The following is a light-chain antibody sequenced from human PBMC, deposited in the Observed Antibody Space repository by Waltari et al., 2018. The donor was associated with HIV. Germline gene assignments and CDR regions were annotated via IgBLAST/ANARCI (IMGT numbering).Light chain of an antibody. V-gene: IGLV2-23*02. CDR1: STPHGPYNH. J-gene: IGLJ2*01. CDR2: DVF. Sequence: QSALTQPASVSGSPGPSITISCTHTSTPHGPYNHVSWYQQYPGNAPKLIIYDVFKRPSGVSNRFSGSKSGNTASLTISGLQAEDEADYHCCSYIGSNNLVFAGGTKVTV. CDR3: CSYIGSNNLV.